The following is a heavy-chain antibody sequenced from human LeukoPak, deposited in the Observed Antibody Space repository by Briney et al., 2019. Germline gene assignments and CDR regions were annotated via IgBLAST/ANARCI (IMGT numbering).Heavy chain of an antibody. V-gene: IGHV4-59*01. J-gene: IGHJ4*02. CDR2: IYNSGST. D-gene: IGHD3-16*01. CDR1: GGSISSYY. Sequence: SETLSLTCTVSGGSISSYYWSWIRQPPGKGLEWIGYIYNSGSTNYNPSLKSRVTISVDTSKNQFSLRLSSVPAADTAVYYCARGDNTYLFDYWGQGTLVTVSS. CDR3: ARGDNTYLFDY.